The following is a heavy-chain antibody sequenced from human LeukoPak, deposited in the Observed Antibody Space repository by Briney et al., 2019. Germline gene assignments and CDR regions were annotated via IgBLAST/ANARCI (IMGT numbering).Heavy chain of an antibody. CDR3: ARGYTFGTLDY. D-gene: IGHD3-16*01. CDR1: GFTVSSNY. V-gene: IGHV3-53*01. Sequence: GGSLRLSCAASGFTVSSNYMSWVRQAPGKGLEWVSVIYSGGSTYYADSVKGRFTISRDNAKNTVYLQMNSLRAEDTAVYFCARGYTFGTLDYWGQGALVTVSS. J-gene: IGHJ4*02. CDR2: IYSGGST.